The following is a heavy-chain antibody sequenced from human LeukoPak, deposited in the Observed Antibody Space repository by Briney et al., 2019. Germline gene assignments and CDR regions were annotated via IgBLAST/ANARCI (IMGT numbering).Heavy chain of an antibody. Sequence: ASVKVSCKVSGYTLTEMSIHWVRQAPGGALEWMGGFDPEDGETVYAPKFQGRVTMTEDTSADTAYMELSSLRSEDTAVYYCTTCLNGAGQPVAIYYYGMDVWGQGTSVTVSS. J-gene: IGHJ6*02. CDR2: FDPEDGET. V-gene: IGHV1-24*01. D-gene: IGHD2-2*01. CDR1: GYTLTEMS. CDR3: TTCLNGAGQPVAIYYYGMDV.